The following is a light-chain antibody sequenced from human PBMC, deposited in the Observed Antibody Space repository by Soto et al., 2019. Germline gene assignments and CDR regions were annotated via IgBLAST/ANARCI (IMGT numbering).Light chain of an antibody. CDR2: AAS. V-gene: IGKV1-39*01. Sequence: IQLTQSPSSLSASVGDRVTITCRASQDIAIYLAWYQQKPGKVPKLLIYAASSLQSGVPSRFSGSGSGTDFTLTISSLQPEDFATYYCQQSYSTPRTFGQGTEVDIK. J-gene: IGKJ1*01. CDR3: QQSYSTPRT. CDR1: QDIAIY.